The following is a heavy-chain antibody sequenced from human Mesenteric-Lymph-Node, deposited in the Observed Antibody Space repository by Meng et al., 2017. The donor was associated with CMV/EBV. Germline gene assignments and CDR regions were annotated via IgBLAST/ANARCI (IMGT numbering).Heavy chain of an antibody. CDR3: ARDYGDYPDW. D-gene: IGHD4-17*01. CDR2: INPVNSAT. V-gene: IGHV1-2*02. Sequence: ASVKVSCKTSGYTFTGYYIHWVRQAPGQGLEWMGWINPVNSATSYAQKFQGRVSLTRDTSISTGYIELSRLRFDDTAVYYCARDYGDYPDWWGQGTLVTVSS. CDR1: GYTFTGYY. J-gene: IGHJ4*02.